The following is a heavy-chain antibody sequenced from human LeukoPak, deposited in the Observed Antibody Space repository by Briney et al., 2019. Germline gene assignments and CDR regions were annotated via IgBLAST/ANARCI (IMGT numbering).Heavy chain of an antibody. V-gene: IGHV1-18*01. Sequence: GASVKVSCKASGYTFTSYGISWVRQAPGQGLEWMGWISAYNGNTNYAQKLQGRVTMTTDTSTSTAYMELRSLRSDDTAVYYCARDHEPLWYQLLSRVLALDEYFDYWGQGTLVTVSS. CDR1: GYTFTSYG. CDR3: ARDHEPLWYQLLSRVLALDEYFDY. D-gene: IGHD2-2*01. CDR2: ISAYNGNT. J-gene: IGHJ4*02.